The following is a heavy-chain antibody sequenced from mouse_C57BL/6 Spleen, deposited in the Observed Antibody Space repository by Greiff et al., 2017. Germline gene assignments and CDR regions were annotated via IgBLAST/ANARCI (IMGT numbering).Heavy chain of an antibody. V-gene: IGHV1-39*01. J-gene: IGHJ2*01. CDR3: ARGKSIDSSGLYFDF. CDR1: GYSFTDYN. CDR2: INPNDGST. D-gene: IGHD3-2*02. Sequence: VQLQQSGPELVKPGASVKIPCKASGYSFTDYNMNWVKQSNGKSLEWIGVINPNDGSTSYNQKLKGKATLTVDQSSSTAYMQLNSLTSEDSAVYYCARGKSIDSSGLYFDFWGQGTTLTVSS.